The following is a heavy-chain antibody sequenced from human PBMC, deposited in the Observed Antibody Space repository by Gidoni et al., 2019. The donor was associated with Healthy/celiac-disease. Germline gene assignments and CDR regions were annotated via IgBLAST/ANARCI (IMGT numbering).Heavy chain of an antibody. CDR2: IIPICGTA. D-gene: IGHD4-17*01. CDR1: GGTFRSYA. J-gene: IGHJ3*02. V-gene: IGHV1-69*06. Sequence: QVQLVQSGAEVKKPGSSVKVSFKASGGTFRSYAISWVRQAPGQGLEWMGGIIPICGTANYAQKFQGRVTITADKSTSTAYMELSSLRSEDTAVYYCARAPDYGDYLGAFDIWGQGTMVTVSS. CDR3: ARAPDYGDYLGAFDI.